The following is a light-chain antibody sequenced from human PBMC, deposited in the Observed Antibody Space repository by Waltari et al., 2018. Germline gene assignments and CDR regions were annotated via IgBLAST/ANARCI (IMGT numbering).Light chain of an antibody. CDR3: QHYLRLPVT. V-gene: IGKV3-20*01. Sequence: EIVLTQSPGTVSLSPGEGATLSCRASQSFNGALAWYQQKPGQAPRLLIYHASNRATGIPDRFSGSGSGTDFSLTISRLEPEDFAVYYCQHYLRLPVTFGQGTKVEI. CDR2: HAS. CDR1: QSFNGA. J-gene: IGKJ1*01.